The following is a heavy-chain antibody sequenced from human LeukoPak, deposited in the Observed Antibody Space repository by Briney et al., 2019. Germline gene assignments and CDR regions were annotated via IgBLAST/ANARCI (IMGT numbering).Heavy chain of an antibody. V-gene: IGHV3-21*01. CDR2: ISSSSSYI. Sequence: GGSLRLSCAASGFTFSSYSMNWVRQAPGKGLEWVSSISSSSSYIYYADSVKGRFTISRDNAKNSLYLQMNSLRAEDTAVYYCAREGDGGYIAARPGDAFDIWGQGTMVTVSS. D-gene: IGHD6-6*01. CDR1: GFTFSSYS. J-gene: IGHJ3*02. CDR3: AREGDGGYIAARPGDAFDI.